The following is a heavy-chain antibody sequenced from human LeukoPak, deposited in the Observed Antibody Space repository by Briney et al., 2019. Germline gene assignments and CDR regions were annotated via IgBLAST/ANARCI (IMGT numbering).Heavy chain of an antibody. J-gene: IGHJ5*02. V-gene: IGHV3-7*01. CDR3: ARDAGRIAAAGQYNWFDP. CDR2: IKQDGSEK. D-gene: IGHD6-13*01. CDR1: GFTFSDYY. Sequence: GGSLTLSCVASGFTFSDYYMSWVRQPPGKGLEGVANIKQDGSEKYYVDSVKGRFTISRDNAKNSLFLQMNSLRAEDTAVYYCARDAGRIAAAGQYNWFDPWGQGTLVTVSS.